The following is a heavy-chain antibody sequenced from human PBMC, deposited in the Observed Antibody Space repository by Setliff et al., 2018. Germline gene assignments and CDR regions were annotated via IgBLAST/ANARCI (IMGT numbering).Heavy chain of an antibody. CDR1: GYRFTTYW. CDR2: IYPGDSDT. Sequence: HGESLKISCKGSGYRFTTYWIGWVRQMPGKGLQLMGIIYPGDSDTRYSPSFQGQVTISADKSINTAYLQWSSLKASDSAMYYCARSPLDDAFDIWGQGTMVTVSS. J-gene: IGHJ3*02. CDR3: ARSPLDDAFDI. V-gene: IGHV5-51*01.